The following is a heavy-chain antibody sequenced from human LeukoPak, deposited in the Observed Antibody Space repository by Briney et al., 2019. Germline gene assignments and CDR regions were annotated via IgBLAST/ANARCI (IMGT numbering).Heavy chain of an antibody. CDR2: ITSGSSYI. CDR1: GFTFDDYA. D-gene: IGHD1-26*01. V-gene: IGHV3-21*01. CDR3: ARDPYSGNYGAYYYYYMDV. Sequence: PGRSLRLSCAASGFTFDDYAMHWVRQAPGQRLEWVSSITSGSSYIYYADSVKGRFTISRDNAKSSLYLQMDSLRAEDTAVYYCARDPYSGNYGAYYYYYMDVWGKGTTVTISS. J-gene: IGHJ6*03.